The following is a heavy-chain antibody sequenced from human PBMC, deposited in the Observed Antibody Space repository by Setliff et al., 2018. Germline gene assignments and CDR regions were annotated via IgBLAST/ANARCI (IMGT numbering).Heavy chain of an antibody. D-gene: IGHD2-15*01. CDR2: IDHSGRT. Sequence: SETVSLTCAVYGGSLSGYYWTWIRQPPGKGLEWIGEIDHSGRTNYNPSLRSRVTISLDTSKQQFSLNLISVTAADTAVYYCARYGGGHFWFFGLWGRGTLVTVSS. V-gene: IGHV4-34*01. CDR3: ARYGGGHFWFFGL. CDR1: GGSLSGYY. J-gene: IGHJ2*01.